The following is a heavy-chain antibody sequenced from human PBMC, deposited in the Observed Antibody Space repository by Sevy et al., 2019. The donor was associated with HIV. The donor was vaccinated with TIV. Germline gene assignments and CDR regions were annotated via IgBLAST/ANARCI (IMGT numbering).Heavy chain of an antibody. D-gene: IGHD2-15*01. CDR3: AKAIVVVGATAWFDP. CDR1: GFTFSSYA. J-gene: IGHJ5*02. Sequence: GGSLRLSCAASGFTFSSYAMNWFRQAPGKGLEWVSAISGSGGSTYYVDSVKGRFTISRDNSKNTLYLQMNSLRAEDTAVYYCAKAIVVVGATAWFDPWGQRTLVTVSS. CDR2: ISGSGGST. V-gene: IGHV3-23*01.